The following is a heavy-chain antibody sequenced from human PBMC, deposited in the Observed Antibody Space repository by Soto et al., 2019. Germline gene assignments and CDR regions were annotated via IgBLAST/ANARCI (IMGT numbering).Heavy chain of an antibody. Sequence: PSETLSLTCTVSGGSIRSYNWSWIRQPPGKGLEWIGYIYYSGSTNYNPSLKSRVTISVDTSKNQFSLKLSSVTAADTAVFYWARHYYDFLTGSLNGIDTWGQGTLVTVSS. CDR1: GGSIRSYN. J-gene: IGHJ5*02. CDR2: IYYSGST. D-gene: IGHD3-9*01. V-gene: IGHV4-59*01. CDR3: ARHYYDFLTGSLNGIDT.